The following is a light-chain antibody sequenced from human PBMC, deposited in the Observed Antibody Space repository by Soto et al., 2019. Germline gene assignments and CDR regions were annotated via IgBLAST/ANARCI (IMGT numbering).Light chain of an antibody. CDR2: EVT. Sequence: QSALTQPPSASGSPGQSVTISCTGTGSDVGGYNFVSWYQHHPGKAPKLMIYEVTRRPSGVPDRFSGSKSGNTASLTVSGLLAEDEADYYCASYAGGNQVFGTGTKGTVL. V-gene: IGLV2-8*01. J-gene: IGLJ1*01. CDR1: GSDVGGYNF. CDR3: ASYAGGNQV.